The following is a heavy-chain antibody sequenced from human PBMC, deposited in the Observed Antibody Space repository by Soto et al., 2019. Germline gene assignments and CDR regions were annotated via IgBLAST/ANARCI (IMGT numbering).Heavy chain of an antibody. J-gene: IGHJ5*02. CDR2: FDPEDGET. CDR1: GGTFSSYA. Sequence: ASVKVSCKASGGTFSSYAISWVRQAPGQGLEWMGGFDPEDGETIYAQKFQGRVTMTEDTSTDTAYMELSSLRSEDTAVYYCATGKYYYDSSGYYYWFDPWGQGTLVTVSS. D-gene: IGHD3-22*01. CDR3: ATGKYYYDSSGYYYWFDP. V-gene: IGHV1-24*01.